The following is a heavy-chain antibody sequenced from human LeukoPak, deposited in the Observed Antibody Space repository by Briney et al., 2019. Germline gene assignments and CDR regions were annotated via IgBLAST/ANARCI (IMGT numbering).Heavy chain of an antibody. CDR2: INPNSGGT. J-gene: IGHJ4*02. Sequence: ASVKVSCKASGFTFSGYYMHWVRQAPGQGLEWMGWINPNSGGTNYAQKFQGRVTMTRDTSISTAYMEVSRLRSDDTAVYYCARGDDYGDYIHDYWGQGTLVTVSS. V-gene: IGHV1-2*02. D-gene: IGHD4-17*01. CDR3: ARGDDYGDYIHDY. CDR1: GFTFSGYY.